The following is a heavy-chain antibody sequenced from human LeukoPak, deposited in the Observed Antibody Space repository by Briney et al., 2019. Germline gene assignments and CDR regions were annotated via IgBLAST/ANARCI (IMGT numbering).Heavy chain of an antibody. CDR2: IKTDGSGP. CDR3: VRDKSGWAGDY. D-gene: IGHD6-19*01. V-gene: IGHV3-74*01. CDR1: GFTFSSHY. Sequence: GGSLRLSCAASGFTFSSHYMQWVRQAPGKGLVWVSGIKTDGSGPRYADSGKGRFTISRDNAKDTLYLQMNSLRAEDTAIYYCVRDKSGWAGDYWGQGTLVTVSS. J-gene: IGHJ4*02.